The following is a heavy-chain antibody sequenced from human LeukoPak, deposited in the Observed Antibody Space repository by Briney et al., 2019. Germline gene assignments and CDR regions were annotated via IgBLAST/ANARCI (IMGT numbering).Heavy chain of an antibody. CDR1: GGSFSGYY. CDR2: INHSGST. CDR3: ARRASSWYLTN. D-gene: IGHD6-13*01. J-gene: IGHJ4*02. Sequence: SETLSLTCAVYGGSFSGYYWSWIRQPPGKGLEWTGEINHSGSTNYNPSLKSRVTISVDTSKNQFSLKLSSVTAADTAVYYCARRASSWYLTNWGQGTLVTVSS. V-gene: IGHV4-34*01.